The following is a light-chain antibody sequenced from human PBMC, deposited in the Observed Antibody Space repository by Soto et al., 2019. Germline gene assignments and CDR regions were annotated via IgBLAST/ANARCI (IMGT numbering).Light chain of an antibody. CDR1: QSVSSL. J-gene: IGKJ5*01. CDR2: DAS. CDR3: QQYNDWPPIT. Sequence: EIVMTQSPATLSVSPGERATLSCRASQSVSSLLAWYQQRPGQAPRLLIYDASTRATGIPARFSGSGSGTEFTLTINSLQSEDFAVYYCQQYNDWPPITFGQGTRLEIK. V-gene: IGKV3-15*01.